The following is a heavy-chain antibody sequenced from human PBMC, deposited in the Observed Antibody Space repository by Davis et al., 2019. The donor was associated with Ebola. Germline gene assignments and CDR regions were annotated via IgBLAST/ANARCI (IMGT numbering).Heavy chain of an antibody. CDR1: GLTFSSYA. Sequence: GGSLRLSCAASGLTFSSYAMHWVRQAPGKGLEWVAVISYDGSNKYYADSVKGRFTISRDNSKNTLYLQMNSLRAEDTAVYYCARDLFYSGYDSAHHYYGMDVWGQGTTVTVSS. CDR3: ARDLFYSGYDSAHHYYGMDV. V-gene: IGHV3-30-3*01. D-gene: IGHD5-12*01. CDR2: ISYDGSNK. J-gene: IGHJ6*02.